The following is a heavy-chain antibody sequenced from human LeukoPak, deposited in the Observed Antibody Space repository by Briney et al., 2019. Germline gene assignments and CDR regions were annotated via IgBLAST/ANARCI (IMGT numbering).Heavy chain of an antibody. CDR2: IRYDGGYK. CDR3: AKLPLGHLAVYYMDV. D-gene: IGHD3-16*01. CDR1: GFTFTNYG. V-gene: IGHV3-30*02. J-gene: IGHJ6*03. Sequence: PGGSLRLSCAASGFTFTNYGMHWVRQAPGKGLEWVVFIRYDGGYKYYADSVKGRFTISRDNSKNTLHLQMNSLRAEDTAVYYCAKLPLGHLAVYYMDVWGKGTTVTVSS.